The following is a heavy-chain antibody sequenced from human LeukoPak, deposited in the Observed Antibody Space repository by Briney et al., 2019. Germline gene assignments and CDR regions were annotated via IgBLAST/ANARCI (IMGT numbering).Heavy chain of an antibody. CDR1: GFTFSSVP. CDR3: VYQISGWVY. D-gene: IGHD6-19*01. CDR2: SSSNGRST. Sequence: PGGSLRLSCSADGFTFSSVPMHWVRQAPGKGLEYVSGSSSNGRSTYYADSAKGRFIISRDNSKNTLYLQMSSLRPEDTAMYYCVYQISGWVYWGQGTLVTVSS. J-gene: IGHJ4*02. V-gene: IGHV3-64D*06.